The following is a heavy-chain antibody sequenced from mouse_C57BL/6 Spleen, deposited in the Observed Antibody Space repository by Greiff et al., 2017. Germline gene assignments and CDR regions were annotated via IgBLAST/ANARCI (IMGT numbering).Heavy chain of an antibody. J-gene: IGHJ1*03. CDR3: ARITTVVAPLDWYFDV. Sequence: VHVKQSVAELVRPGASVKLSCTASGFNIKNTYMHWVKQRPEQGLEWIGRIDPANGNTKYAPKFQGKATITADTSSNTAYLQLSSLTSEDTAIYYCARITTVVAPLDWYFDVWGTGTTVTVSS. CDR2: IDPANGNT. V-gene: IGHV14-3*01. D-gene: IGHD1-1*01. CDR1: GFNIKNTY.